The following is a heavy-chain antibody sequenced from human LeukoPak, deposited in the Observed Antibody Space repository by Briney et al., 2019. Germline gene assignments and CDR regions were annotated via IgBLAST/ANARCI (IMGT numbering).Heavy chain of an antibody. V-gene: IGHV4-59*12. D-gene: IGHD3-10*01. CDR3: AREMGSGSFNWFDP. CDR1: GGSISSYY. J-gene: IGHJ5*02. Sequence: SETLSLTCTVSGGSISSYYWSWIRQPPGKGLEWIGYIYYSGSTYYNPSLKSRVTISVDTSKNQFSLKLSSVTAADTAVYYCAREMGSGSFNWFDPWGQGTLVTVSS. CDR2: IYYSGST.